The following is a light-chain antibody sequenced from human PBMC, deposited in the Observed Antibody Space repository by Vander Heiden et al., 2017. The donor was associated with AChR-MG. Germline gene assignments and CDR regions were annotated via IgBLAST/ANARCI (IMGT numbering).Light chain of an antibody. CDR3: QQRSNWGT. V-gene: IGKV3-11*01. CDR2: DAS. Sequence: EIVLTQSPATLSLSPVERATLSSRASQSVSSYLAWYQQKHGKAPRLFIYDASKRGTGIADRFSGSGCGTDFTLTISSREPEDFAVYYCQQRSNWGTFGQGTKLEIK. CDR1: QSVSSY. J-gene: IGKJ2*02.